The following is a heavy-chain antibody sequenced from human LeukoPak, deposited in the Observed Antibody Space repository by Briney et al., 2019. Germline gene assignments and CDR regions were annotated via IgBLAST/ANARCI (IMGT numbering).Heavy chain of an antibody. CDR1: SGSISTSNYY. V-gene: IGHV4-39*07. D-gene: IGHD1-26*01. Sequence: PSETLSLTCTVSSGSISTSNYYWGWVRQPPGKALEWIGEINHSGSTNYNPSLKSRVTMSVDTSKNRFSLKLSSVTAADTAVYYCARYRYSGSYYPYFDYWGQGTLVTVSS. CDR3: ARYRYSGSYYPYFDY. CDR2: INHSGST. J-gene: IGHJ4*02.